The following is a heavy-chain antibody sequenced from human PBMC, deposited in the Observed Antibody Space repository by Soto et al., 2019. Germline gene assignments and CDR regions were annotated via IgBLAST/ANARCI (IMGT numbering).Heavy chain of an antibody. CDR2: INHSGST. CDR1: GGSFSGYY. Sequence: SETLSLTCAVYGGSFSGYYWSWIRQPPGKGLEWIGEINHSGSTNYNPSLKSRVTISVDTSKNQFSLKLSSVTAADTAVYYCARGRGSGWYNRPFDYWGQGTLVTVSS. D-gene: IGHD6-19*01. V-gene: IGHV4-34*01. CDR3: ARGRGSGWYNRPFDY. J-gene: IGHJ4*02.